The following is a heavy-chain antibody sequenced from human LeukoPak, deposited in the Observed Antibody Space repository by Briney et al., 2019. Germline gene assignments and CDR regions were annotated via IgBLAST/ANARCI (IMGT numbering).Heavy chain of an antibody. V-gene: IGHV3-66*04. CDR3: ARLGSGYYFHQ. J-gene: IGHJ4*02. D-gene: IGHD5-12*01. CDR1: GFTVRSNY. CDR2: IYSGDST. Sequence: GGSLRLSCAVFGFTVRSNYMSWVRQAPGKGLEWVSDIYSGDSTDYADSVKGRFIISRDKSKDTLYLQMNSLRAEDTAVYYCARLGSGYYFHQWGQGALVTVSS.